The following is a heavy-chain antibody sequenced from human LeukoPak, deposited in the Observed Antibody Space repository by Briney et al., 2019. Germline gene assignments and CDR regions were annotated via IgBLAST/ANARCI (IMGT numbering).Heavy chain of an antibody. V-gene: IGHV4-34*01. Sequence: SETLSLTCTVYGESFSGYYWSWIRQPPGKGLEWIGGVNHSGTTNHNPSLKSRVTISVDTSKNQFSLKLTSVTAADTAIYYCARGRVVVTDTNWFDPWGQGTLVTVSS. CDR3: ARGRVVVTDTNWFDP. CDR1: GESFSGYY. D-gene: IGHD2-2*01. J-gene: IGHJ5*02. CDR2: VNHSGTT.